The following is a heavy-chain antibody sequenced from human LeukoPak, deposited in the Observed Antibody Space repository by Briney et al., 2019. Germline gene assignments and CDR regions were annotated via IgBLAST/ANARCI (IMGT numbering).Heavy chain of an antibody. Sequence: ASVKVSCKASGYTFTTYGINWVRQATGQGLEWMGWTSAYNGKTNYAQKFQGTVTMTTDTSTSTAYLELRSLRSDDTAIYYCARDLIAVRPGWFDPWGQGTLVTVSS. J-gene: IGHJ5*02. V-gene: IGHV1-18*01. CDR1: GYTFTTYG. CDR3: ARDLIAVRPGWFDP. CDR2: TSAYNGKT. D-gene: IGHD6-6*01.